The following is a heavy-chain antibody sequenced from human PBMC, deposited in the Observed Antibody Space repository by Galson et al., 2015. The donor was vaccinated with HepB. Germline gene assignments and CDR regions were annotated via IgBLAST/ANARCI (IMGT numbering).Heavy chain of an antibody. CDR2: IIPIFGIA. Sequence: SVKVSCKASGGTFSNYAISWVRQAPGQGLEWMGGIIPIFGIANYAQKFQGRVTITADKSTSTAYMEVSSLRSEDTAVYYCARDPDYYDSSGYQFDYWGQGTLVTVSS. J-gene: IGHJ4*02. D-gene: IGHD3-22*01. CDR1: GGTFSNYA. CDR3: ARDPDYYDSSGYQFDY. V-gene: IGHV1-69*10.